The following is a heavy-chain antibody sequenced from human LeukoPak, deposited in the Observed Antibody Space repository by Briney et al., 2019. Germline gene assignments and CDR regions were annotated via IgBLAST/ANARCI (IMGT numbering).Heavy chain of an antibody. J-gene: IGHJ3*02. D-gene: IGHD6-13*01. Sequence: GSGPTLVNPTQTLTLTCTFSGFSLSTSGMCVSWIRQPPGKALEWLALIGWDDDKYYSTSLKTRLTISKDTSKNQVVLTMTNMDPVDTATYYCARLPGIAGSDAFDIWGQGTMVTVSS. CDR2: IGWDDDK. V-gene: IGHV2-70*01. CDR3: ARLPGIAGSDAFDI. CDR1: GFSLSTSGMC.